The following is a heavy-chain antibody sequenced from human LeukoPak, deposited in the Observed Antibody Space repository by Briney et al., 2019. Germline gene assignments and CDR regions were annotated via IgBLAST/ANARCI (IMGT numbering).Heavy chain of an antibody. CDR3: ARGQLRYFDWLIDYYYYGMDV. Sequence: ASVKVSCKASGYTFTSYDINWVRQATGQGLEWMGWMNPNSGNTGYAQKFQGRVTMTRNTSISTAYMELSSLRSEDTAVYYCARGQLRYFDWLIDYYYYGMDVWGQGTTVTVSS. V-gene: IGHV1-8*01. J-gene: IGHJ6*02. CDR1: GYTFTSYD. CDR2: MNPNSGNT. D-gene: IGHD3-9*01.